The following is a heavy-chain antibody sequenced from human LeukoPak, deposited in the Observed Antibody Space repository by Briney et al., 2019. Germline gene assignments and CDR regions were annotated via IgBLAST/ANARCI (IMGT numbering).Heavy chain of an antibody. V-gene: IGHV3-23*01. CDR1: GFTFSSNA. Sequence: PGGSLRLSCAVSGFTFSSNAMSWVRQAPGKGLEWVSAISNSGGSTYYADSVKGRFTISRDNSKNTLFLQMNSLRAEDTAVYYCAKVAVAGTGRPYDYWGQGTLVTVSS. CDR2: ISNSGGST. CDR3: AKVAVAGTGRPYDY. D-gene: IGHD6-19*01. J-gene: IGHJ4*02.